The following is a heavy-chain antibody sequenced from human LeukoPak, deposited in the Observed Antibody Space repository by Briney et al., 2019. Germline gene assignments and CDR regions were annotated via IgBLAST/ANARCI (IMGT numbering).Heavy chain of an antibody. Sequence: GASLKVSCKASGYTFTDYNIHWVRQAPGQGLEWMGWISPNSGGTNYAQKFQGRVTMTRDTSITTAYMELSRLRSDDTAMYYCTVWFGELTHWGQGTLVTVSS. V-gene: IGHV1-2*02. D-gene: IGHD3-10*01. CDR2: ISPNSGGT. CDR1: GYTFTDYN. CDR3: TVWFGELTH. J-gene: IGHJ4*02.